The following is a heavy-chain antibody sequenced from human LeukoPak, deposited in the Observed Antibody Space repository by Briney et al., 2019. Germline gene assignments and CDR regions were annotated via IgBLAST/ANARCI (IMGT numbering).Heavy chain of an antibody. J-gene: IGHJ4*02. D-gene: IGHD6-19*01. CDR1: HGSISSYY. CDR2: ISPSGST. Sequence: SETLSLTCTVSHGSISSYYWSWIRQPAGQGLEWIGRISPSGSTNYNPSLKSRVTMSVDTSKNQFSLNLGSVTAADTAVYYCARSAYSSGWRFDYWGQGTLVTVSS. V-gene: IGHV4-4*07. CDR3: ARSAYSSGWRFDY.